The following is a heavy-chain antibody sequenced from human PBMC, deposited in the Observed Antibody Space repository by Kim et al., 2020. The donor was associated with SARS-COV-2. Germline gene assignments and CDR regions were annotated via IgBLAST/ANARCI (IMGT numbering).Heavy chain of an antibody. V-gene: IGHV3-74*01. D-gene: IGHD3-10*01. Sequence: GGSLRLSCAASGFTFSSYWMHWVRQAPGKGLVWVSRINSDGSSTSYADSVKGRFTISRDNAKNTLYLQMNSLRAEDTAVYYCARDLPQLLWFGELSEHGGMDVWGQGTTVTVSS. CDR3: ARDLPQLLWFGELSEHGGMDV. J-gene: IGHJ6*02. CDR2: INSDGSST. CDR1: GFTFSSYW.